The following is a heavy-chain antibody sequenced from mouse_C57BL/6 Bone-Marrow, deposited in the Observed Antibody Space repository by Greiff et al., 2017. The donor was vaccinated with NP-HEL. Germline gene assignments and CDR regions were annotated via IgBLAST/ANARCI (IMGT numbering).Heavy chain of an antibody. CDR3: ARDGNYEGDAMDY. CDR1: GYTFTDYY. V-gene: IGHV1-26*01. D-gene: IGHD2-1*01. J-gene: IGHJ4*01. CDR2: INPNNGGT. Sequence: EVQLQQSGPELVKPGASVKISCKASGYTFTDYYMNWVKQSHGKSLEWIGDINPNNGGTSYNQKFKGKATLTVDKSSSTAYMELRSLTSEDSAVYYCARDGNYEGDAMDYWGQGTSVTVSS.